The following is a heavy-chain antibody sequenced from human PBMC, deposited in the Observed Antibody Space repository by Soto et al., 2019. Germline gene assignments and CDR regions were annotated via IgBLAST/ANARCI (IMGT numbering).Heavy chain of an antibody. CDR1: GGSISSGDYY. CDR2: IYYSGST. J-gene: IGHJ5*02. Sequence: QVQLQESGPGLVKPSQTLSLTCTVSGGSISSGDYYWSWIRQPPGKGLEWIGYIYYSGSTYYNPSLKSRVTISVDTSKNQFSLKLSSVTAADTAVYYCASDSGGYCISTSCYPGWFDPWGQGTLVTVSS. CDR3: ASDSGGYCISTSCYPGWFDP. V-gene: IGHV4-30-4*01. D-gene: IGHD2-2*01.